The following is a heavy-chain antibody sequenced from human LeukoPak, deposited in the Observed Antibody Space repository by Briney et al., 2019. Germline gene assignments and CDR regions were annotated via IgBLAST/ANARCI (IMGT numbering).Heavy chain of an antibody. CDR1: GFTFSSYA. J-gene: IGHJ3*02. CDR3: ASSPGIAVAGLFTLDAFDI. CDR2: ISGSGGST. D-gene: IGHD6-19*01. V-gene: IGHV3-23*01. Sequence: PGGSLRLSCAASGFTFSSYAMSWVRQAPGKGLEWVSAISGSGGSTYYADSVKGRFTISRDNSKNTLYLQMNSLRAEDTAVYYCASSPGIAVAGLFTLDAFDIWGQGTMVTVSS.